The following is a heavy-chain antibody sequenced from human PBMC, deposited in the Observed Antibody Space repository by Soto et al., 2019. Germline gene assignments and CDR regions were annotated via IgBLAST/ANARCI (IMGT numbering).Heavy chain of an antibody. V-gene: IGHV3-23*01. CDR1: GFTFSNYA. CDR2: ISDSGDNT. J-gene: IGHJ6*02. CDR3: AKDPDTFQYSSGWSPYMDV. Sequence: PGGSLRLSCAASGFTFSNYAMNWVRQAPGKGLEWVSGISDSGDNTFYADSVRGRFTVSRDNSKNTLYLQMDSLRAEDTAVFYCAKDPDTFQYSSGWSPYMDVWGQGTTGTVSS. D-gene: IGHD6-19*01.